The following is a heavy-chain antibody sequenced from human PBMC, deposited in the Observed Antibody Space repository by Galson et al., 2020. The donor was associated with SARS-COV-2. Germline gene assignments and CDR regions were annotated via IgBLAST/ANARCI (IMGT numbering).Heavy chain of an antibody. D-gene: IGHD2-21*01. CDR3: ARLDAYGPGY. CDR1: GFTFSNYE. V-gene: IGHV3-48*03. Sequence: TVGSLRLSCAASGFTFSNYEMNWVRQAPGKGLEWVSYISSSGRTIHYADSVKGRFTISRDNAKSSLSLQMNSLRAEDTAVYYCARLDAYGPGYWGQGTLVTVSS. CDR2: ISSSGRTI. J-gene: IGHJ4*02.